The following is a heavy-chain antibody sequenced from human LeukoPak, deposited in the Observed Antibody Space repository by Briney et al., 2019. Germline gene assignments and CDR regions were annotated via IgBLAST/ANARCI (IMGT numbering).Heavy chain of an antibody. D-gene: IGHD5-18*01. CDR1: GFTFSSYS. CDR2: ISSSSSYI. CDR3: ARDLPGTAMVTLDV. V-gene: IGHV3-21*01. J-gene: IGHJ6*02. Sequence: GGSLRLSCAAHGFTFSSYSMNWVRQAPGKGLEWVSSISSSSSYIYYADSVKGRFTISRDNAKNSLYLQMNSLRAEDTAVYYCARDLPGTAMVTLDVWGQGTTVTVSS.